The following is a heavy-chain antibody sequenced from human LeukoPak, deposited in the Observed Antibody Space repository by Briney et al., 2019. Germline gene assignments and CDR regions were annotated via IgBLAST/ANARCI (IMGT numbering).Heavy chain of an antibody. CDR3: ARGDVCSSTSCYRKASDY. Sequence: SETLSLTCTVSGGSISSSSYYWGWIRQPPGKGLEWIGSIYYSGSTYYNPSLKSRVTISVDTSKNQFSLKLSSVTAADTAVYYRARGDVCSSTSCYRKASDYWGQGTLVTVSS. J-gene: IGHJ4*02. CDR1: GGSISSSSYY. D-gene: IGHD2-2*02. CDR2: IYYSGST. V-gene: IGHV4-39*07.